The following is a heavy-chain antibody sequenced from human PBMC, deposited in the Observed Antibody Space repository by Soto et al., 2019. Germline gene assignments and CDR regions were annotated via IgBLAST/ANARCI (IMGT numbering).Heavy chain of an antibody. J-gene: IGHJ4*02. V-gene: IGHV3-33*01. D-gene: IGHD3-22*01. Sequence: GGSLRLSCAASGFTFSSYGMHWVRQAPGKGLEWVAVIWYDGSNKYYADSVKGRFTISRDNSKNTLYLQMNSLRAEDTAVYYCARDGLMYYYDSSGYPRFDYWGQGTLVTVSS. CDR2: IWYDGSNK. CDR1: GFTFSSYG. CDR3: ARDGLMYYYDSSGYPRFDY.